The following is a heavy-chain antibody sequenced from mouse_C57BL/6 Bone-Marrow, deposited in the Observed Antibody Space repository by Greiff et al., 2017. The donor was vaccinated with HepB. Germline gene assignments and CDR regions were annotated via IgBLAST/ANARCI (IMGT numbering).Heavy chain of an antibody. CDR1: GYTFTSYW. D-gene: IGHD2-1*01. V-gene: IGHV1-55*01. J-gene: IGHJ1*03. Sequence: VQLQQPGAELVKPGASVKMSCKASGYTFTSYWITWVKQRPGQGLEWIGDIYPGSGSTNYNEKFKSKATLTVDTSSSTAYMQLSSLTSEDSAVYYCARSRAYGNYVRYFDVWGTGTTVTVSS. CDR2: IYPGSGST. CDR3: ARSRAYGNYVRYFDV.